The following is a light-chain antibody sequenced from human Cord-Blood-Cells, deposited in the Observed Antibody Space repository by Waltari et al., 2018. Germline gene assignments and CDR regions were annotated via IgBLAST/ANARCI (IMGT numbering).Light chain of an antibody. CDR2: AAS. CDR3: QQYYSYPFL. Sequence: AIRMTQSPSSLSASTGDRVTITCRASQGISSYLAWYQQEPGKAPKLLIYAASTLQSGVPSRFSGSGSGTDFTLTISCLQSEDFATYYCQQYYSYPFLFGPGTKVDIK. J-gene: IGKJ3*01. CDR1: QGISSY. V-gene: IGKV1-8*01.